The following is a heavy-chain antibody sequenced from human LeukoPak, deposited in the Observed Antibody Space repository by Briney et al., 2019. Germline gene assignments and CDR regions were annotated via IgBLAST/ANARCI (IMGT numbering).Heavy chain of an antibody. J-gene: IGHJ6*02. CDR1: GYSFTSYW. D-gene: IGHD2-15*01. CDR3: ARHVHCSGGSCYGYYYYGMDV. CDR2: IYPGDSDT. V-gene: IGHV5-51*01. Sequence: GESLKISCKGSGYSFTSYWIGWVRQMPGKGLEWMGIIYPGDSDTRYSPSFQGQVTISAGKSISTAYLQWSSLKASDTAMYYCARHVHCSGGSCYGYYYYGMDVWGQGTTVTVSS.